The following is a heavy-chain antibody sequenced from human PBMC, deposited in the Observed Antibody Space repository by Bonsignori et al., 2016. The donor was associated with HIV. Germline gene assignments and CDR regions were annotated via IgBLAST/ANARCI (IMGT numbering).Heavy chain of an antibody. CDR1: GFTFRSHE. CDR3: ARADQWALLVDY. CDR2: ITSDSSAI. V-gene: IGHV3-48*03. Sequence: EVRLEESGGGLVQPGGSLSLSCAASGFTFRSHEMNWVRQAPGKGLEWISYITSDSSAIYYADSVKGRFTISRDNAKNSLYLHMRSLRVEDTAVYYCARADQWALLVDYWGRGTLVTVS. D-gene: IGHD1-26*01. J-gene: IGHJ4*02.